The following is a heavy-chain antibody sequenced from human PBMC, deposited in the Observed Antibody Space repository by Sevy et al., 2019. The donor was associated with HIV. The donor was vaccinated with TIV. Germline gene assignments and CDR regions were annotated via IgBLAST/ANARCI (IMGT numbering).Heavy chain of an antibody. J-gene: IGHJ5*02. Sequence: GGSLRLSCAASGFTFSSYGMHWVRQAPGKGLEWVAVIWYDGSNKYYADPVKGRFTISRVNSKNTRYLQMNSLRAEDTAVYYCAGDRWDCGGGSCYSAGWFDPWGQGTLVTVSS. CDR2: IWYDGSNK. D-gene: IGHD2-15*01. CDR1: GFTFSSYG. CDR3: AGDRWDCGGGSCYSAGWFDP. V-gene: IGHV3-33*01.